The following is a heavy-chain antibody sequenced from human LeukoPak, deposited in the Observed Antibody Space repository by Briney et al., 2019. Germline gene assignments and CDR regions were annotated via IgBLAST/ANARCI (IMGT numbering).Heavy chain of an antibody. CDR2: IIPIFGTA. D-gene: IGHD3-3*01. CDR3: ATSGAYYDFWSGYYTPLDY. J-gene: IGHJ4*02. V-gene: IGHV1-69*05. Sequence: SVKVSCKASGGTFSSYAISWARQAPGQGLEWMGGIIPIFGTANYAQKFRGRVTITTDESTSTAYMELSSLRSEDTAVYYCATSGAYYDFWSGYYTPLDYWGQGTLVTVSS. CDR1: GGTFSSYA.